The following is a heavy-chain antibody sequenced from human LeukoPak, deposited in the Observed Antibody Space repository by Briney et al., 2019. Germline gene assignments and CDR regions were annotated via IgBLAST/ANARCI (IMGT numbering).Heavy chain of an antibody. CDR2: ISAYNGNT. Sequence: ASVKVSCKASGYTFTSYGISWVRQAPGQGLEWMGWISAYNGNTNYAQKFQGRVTITADESTSTAYMELSSLRSEDTAVYYCARVRFVVVVAIPASWFDPWGQGTLVTVSS. D-gene: IGHD2-15*01. J-gene: IGHJ5*02. CDR3: ARVRFVVVVAIPASWFDP. CDR1: GYTFTSYG. V-gene: IGHV1-18*01.